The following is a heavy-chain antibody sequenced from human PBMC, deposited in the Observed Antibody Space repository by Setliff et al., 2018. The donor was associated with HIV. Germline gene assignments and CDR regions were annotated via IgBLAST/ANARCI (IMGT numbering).Heavy chain of an antibody. J-gene: IGHJ5*02. CDR3: ARDWSMTSRESNWFDP. D-gene: IGHD6-6*01. CDR1: GYTFTDYF. V-gene: IGHV1-2*06. Sequence: ASVKVSCKASGYTFTDYFMHWVRQAPGQGLEWMGRINPKTGDTKYKQKFQGRVTMTRDASVNTAYMELSSLTSDDTAVYYRARDWSMTSRESNWFDPWGQGTLVTV. CDR2: INPKTGDT.